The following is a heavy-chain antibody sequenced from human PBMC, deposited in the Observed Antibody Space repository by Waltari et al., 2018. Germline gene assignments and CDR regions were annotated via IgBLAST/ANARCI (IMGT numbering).Heavy chain of an antibody. V-gene: IGHV4-61*02. CDR2: VYVSGTT. D-gene: IGHD3-22*01. Sequence: QVQLQESGPGLVKPSQTLSLTCTVSGGPISSGNYYWSWIRQPAGKGLEWIGHVYVSGTTNYNPSLKSRVTISVDTSKNQFSLKLNSVTAADTAMYYCARGGNYYDSSGYPLDYWGQGTLVTVSS. CDR3: ARGGNYYDSSGYPLDY. J-gene: IGHJ4*02. CDR1: GGPISSGNYY.